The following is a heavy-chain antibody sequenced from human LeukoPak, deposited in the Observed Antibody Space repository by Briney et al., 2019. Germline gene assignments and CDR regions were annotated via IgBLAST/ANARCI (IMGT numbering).Heavy chain of an antibody. J-gene: IGHJ4*02. Sequence: AGSLTLSCAASGFTFSSYAMSWVRHAPGKGLEWGSAISGSGGSTNYADSVKGRFTISRDNSKNTLYLQMNSLRAEDTAVYYCAKDHTPSSWYPSGYWGQGTLVTVSS. CDR2: ISGSGGST. V-gene: IGHV3-23*01. CDR1: GFTFSSYA. CDR3: AKDHTPSSWYPSGY. D-gene: IGHD6-13*01.